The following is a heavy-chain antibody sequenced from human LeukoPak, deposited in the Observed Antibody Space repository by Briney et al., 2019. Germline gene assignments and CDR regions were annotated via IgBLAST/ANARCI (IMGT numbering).Heavy chain of an antibody. CDR3: ARDRVPQLGGAFDI. D-gene: IGHD1-1*01. V-gene: IGHV3-21*01. Sequence: GGSLKLSCAASGFTFSSYSMNWVRQAPGKGLEWVSSISSSSSYIYYADSVKGRFTISRDNAKNSLYLQMNSLRAEDTAVYYCARDRVPQLGGAFDIWGQGTMVTVSS. J-gene: IGHJ3*02. CDR2: ISSSSSYI. CDR1: GFTFSSYS.